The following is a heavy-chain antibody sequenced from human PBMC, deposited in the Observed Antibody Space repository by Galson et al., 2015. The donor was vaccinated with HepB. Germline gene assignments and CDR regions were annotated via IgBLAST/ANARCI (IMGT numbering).Heavy chain of an antibody. CDR2: IWYDGSNK. CDR1: GFTFSSYG. Sequence: SLRLSCAASGFTFSSYGMHWVRQAPGKGLEWVAVIWYDGSNKYYADSVKGRFTISRDNSKNTLYLQMNSLRAEDTAVYYCARNAYGDYSHDEYYFDYWGQGTLVTVSS. D-gene: IGHD4-17*01. CDR3: ARNAYGDYSHDEYYFDY. V-gene: IGHV3-33*08. J-gene: IGHJ4*02.